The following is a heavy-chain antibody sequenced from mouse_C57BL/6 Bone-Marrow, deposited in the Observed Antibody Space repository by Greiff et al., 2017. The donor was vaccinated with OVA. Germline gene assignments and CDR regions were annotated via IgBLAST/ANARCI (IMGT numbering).Heavy chain of an antibody. CDR2: IYPRSCNT. CDR1: GYTFTSYG. Sequence: VQLQQSGAELARPGASVKLSCEASGYTFTSYGISWVQQRTGQGLEWVVEIYPRSCNTYYTEKLKGKATLTADKSSNTAYVELRSLTSEDSAVYFCARDGYGSSSFDVWGTGTTVTVSS. V-gene: IGHV1-81*01. D-gene: IGHD1-1*01. J-gene: IGHJ1*03. CDR3: ARDGYGSSSFDV.